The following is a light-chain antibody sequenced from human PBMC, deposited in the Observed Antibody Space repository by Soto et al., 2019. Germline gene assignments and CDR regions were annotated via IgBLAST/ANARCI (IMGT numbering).Light chain of an antibody. V-gene: IGLV4-60*03. Sequence: QSVLTQSSSASASLGSSVKLTCTLSSGHSSYIIAWHQQQPGKAPRYLMKLEGSGSYNKGSGVPDRFSGSSSGADRYLTISTPQSEDEADYYCETWDSNTHRGVFGGGTKLTVL. CDR3: ETWDSNTHRGV. CDR1: SGHSSYI. CDR2: LEGSGSY. J-gene: IGLJ3*02.